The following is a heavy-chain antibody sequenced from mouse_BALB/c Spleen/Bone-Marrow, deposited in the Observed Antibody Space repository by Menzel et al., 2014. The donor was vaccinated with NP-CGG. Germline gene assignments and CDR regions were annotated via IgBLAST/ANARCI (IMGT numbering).Heavy chain of an antibody. CDR1: GFSLTSYG. J-gene: IGHJ4*01. V-gene: IGHV2-6-7*01. CDR3: AREPHYYAMDY. CDR2: IWGDGST. Sequence: QVHVKQSGPGLVAPSQSLSITCTVSGFSLTSYGVNWVRQPPGKGLEWLGMIWGDGSTDYNSALKSRLSISKDNSKSQVFLKMNSLRTDDTARYYCAREPHYYAMDYWGQGTSVTVSS.